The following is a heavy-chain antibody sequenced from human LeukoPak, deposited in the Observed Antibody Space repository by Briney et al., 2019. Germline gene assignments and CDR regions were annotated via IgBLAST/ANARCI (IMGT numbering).Heavy chain of an antibody. CDR2: INSDGSST. D-gene: IGHD3-9*01. CDR1: GFAFSTYW. Sequence: GGSLRLSCAASGFAFSTYWMHWVRQAPGKGLVWVSRINSDGSSTTYADSVKGRFTISRDSAKNTLYPQMNSLRAEDTAVYYCASHFDWRNWGQGTLVTVSS. V-gene: IGHV3-74*01. J-gene: IGHJ4*02. CDR3: ASHFDWRN.